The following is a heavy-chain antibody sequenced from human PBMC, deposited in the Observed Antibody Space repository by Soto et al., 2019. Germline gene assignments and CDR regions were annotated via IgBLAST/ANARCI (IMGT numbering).Heavy chain of an antibody. CDR2: ISFDGTKK. D-gene: IGHD4-17*01. CDR1: GFTFNIYA. V-gene: IGHV3-30-3*01. Sequence: LRLSCAASGFTFNIYALHWVRQAPGKGLEWVAVISFDGTKKYYSDSVKGRFTISRDNLKNTLYLQMNNLRVGDAALYFCAREDDYGYRYINYGLDVWGQGTTVTVSS. CDR3: AREDDYGYRYINYGLDV. J-gene: IGHJ6*02.